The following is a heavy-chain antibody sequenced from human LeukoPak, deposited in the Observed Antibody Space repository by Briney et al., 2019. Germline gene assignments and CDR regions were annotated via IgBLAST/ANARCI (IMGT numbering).Heavy chain of an antibody. V-gene: IGHV1-2*02. D-gene: IGHD3-22*01. CDR3: ARESWSRSYYYDSSGYYFPDY. CDR1: GYTLTGYY. Sequence: ASVKVSCKASGYTLTGYYMHWVRQAPGQGLEWMGWINPNSGGTNYAQKFQGRVTMTRDTSLSTAYMELSRLRSDDTAVYYCARESWSRSYYYDSSGYYFPDYWGQGTLVTVSS. J-gene: IGHJ4*02. CDR2: INPNSGGT.